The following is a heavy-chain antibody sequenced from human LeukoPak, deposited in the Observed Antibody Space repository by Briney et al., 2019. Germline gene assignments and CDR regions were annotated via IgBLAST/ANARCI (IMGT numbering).Heavy chain of an antibody. V-gene: IGHV7-4-1*02. D-gene: IGHD3-22*01. J-gene: IGHJ4*02. Sequence: ASVKVSCKASGYTFTHYAMNWVRRAPGQGLEWMGWINTNTGNPTYAQGSTGRFVFSLDTSVSTAYLQISSLKAEDTAVYYCVTRDGVSSGFFNLDYWGQGTLVTVSS. CDR3: VTRDGVSSGFFNLDY. CDR2: INTNTGNP. CDR1: GYTFTHYA.